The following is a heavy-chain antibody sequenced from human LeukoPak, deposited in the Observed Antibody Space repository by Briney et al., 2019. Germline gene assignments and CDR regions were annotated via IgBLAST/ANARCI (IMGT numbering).Heavy chain of an antibody. CDR1: GFTFSTYW. Sequence: GGSLRLSCAASGFTFSTYWMTWVRQAPGKGLEWVANIKQDGSEKYYVDSVKGRFTVSRDNSKESLFLDMSSLRDEDSALYYCATWAFYHGLDVWGQGTTVIVSS. CDR2: IKQDGSEK. D-gene: IGHD1-26*01. CDR3: ATWAFYHGLDV. V-gene: IGHV3-7*03. J-gene: IGHJ6*02.